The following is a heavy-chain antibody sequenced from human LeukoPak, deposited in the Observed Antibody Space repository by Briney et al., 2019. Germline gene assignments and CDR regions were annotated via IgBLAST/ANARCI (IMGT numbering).Heavy chain of an antibody. J-gene: IGHJ4*02. CDR2: ISGSGGST. D-gene: IGHD6-19*01. Sequence: GGSLRLSCAASGFTFSSYAVRWVRQAPGKGLEWGSAISGSGGSTYYADSVKGRFTISRDNSKNTLYLQMSSLRAEDTAVYYCAKLIAGAGPWDFDYWGQGTLVTVSS. CDR1: GFTFSSYA. CDR3: AKLIAGAGPWDFDY. V-gene: IGHV3-23*01.